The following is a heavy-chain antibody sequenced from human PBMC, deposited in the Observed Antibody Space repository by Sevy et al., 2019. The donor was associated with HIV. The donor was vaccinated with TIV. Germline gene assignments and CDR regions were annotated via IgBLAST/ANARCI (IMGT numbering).Heavy chain of an antibody. CDR1: GFTFKDDF. Sequence: GGSLRLSCVGSGFTFKDDFMTWVRQAPGKGLEWVSSISSRSTFIYYADSVKGRFTISRDNAQNSMFLQMNSVRPEDTAVNYCARDRDVFASGRRHPYYYYHGMDVWGQGTTVTVSS. V-gene: IGHV3-21*01. J-gene: IGHJ6*02. CDR2: ISSRSTFI. CDR3: ARDRDVFASGRRHPYYYYHGMDV. D-gene: IGHD3-10*01.